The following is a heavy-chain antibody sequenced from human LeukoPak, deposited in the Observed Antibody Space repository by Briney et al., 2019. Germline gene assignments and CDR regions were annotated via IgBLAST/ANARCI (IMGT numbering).Heavy chain of an antibody. CDR3: ARDLLAVAPILYYYYYGMDV. V-gene: IGHV1-2*02. J-gene: IGHJ6*02. CDR2: INPNSGGT. CDR1: GYTFTGYY. D-gene: IGHD6-19*01. Sequence: ASVKVSCKASGYTFTGYYMHRVRQAPGQGLEWMGWINPNSGGTNYAQKFQGRVTMTRDTSISTAYMELSRLRSDDTAVYYCARDLLAVAPILYYYYYGMDVWGQGTTVTVSS.